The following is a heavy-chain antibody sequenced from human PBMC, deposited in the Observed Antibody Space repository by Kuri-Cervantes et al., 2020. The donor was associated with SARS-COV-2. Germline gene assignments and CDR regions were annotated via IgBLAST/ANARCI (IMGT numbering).Heavy chain of an antibody. Sequence: GSLRLSCAVSGGSISSSNWWSWVRQPPGKGLEWIGEIYHSGSTNYNPSLKSRVTISVDTSKNQFSLKLSSVTAADTAVYYCARDNLRRYVVVTAINYYYYGMDVWGQGTTVTVSS. CDR2: IYHSGST. D-gene: IGHD2-21*02. CDR3: ARDNLRRYVVVTAINYYYYGMDV. J-gene: IGHJ6*02. CDR1: GGSISSSNW. V-gene: IGHV4-4*02.